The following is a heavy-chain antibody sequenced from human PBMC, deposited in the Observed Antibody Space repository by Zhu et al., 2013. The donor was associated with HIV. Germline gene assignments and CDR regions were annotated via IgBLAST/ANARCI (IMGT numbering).Heavy chain of an antibody. Sequence: QVQLVQSGAEVKKPGASIKVSCKTSGYTFTSHYLHWIRQAPGQGLEWMGWIHPYSGNTNYAPTFQGRLIVTEDTSTETAYIELSGLKSEDTAVYYCATLYDFPYWGQGTLVTVSS. D-gene: IGHD3-3*01. CDR3: ATLYDFPY. CDR2: IHPYSGNT. CDR1: GYTFTSHY. V-gene: IGHV1-2*02. J-gene: IGHJ4*02.